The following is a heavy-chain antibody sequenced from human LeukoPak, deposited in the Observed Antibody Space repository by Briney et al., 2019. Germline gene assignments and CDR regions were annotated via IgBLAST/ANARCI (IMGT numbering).Heavy chain of an antibody. D-gene: IGHD3-10*01. CDR3: AREGWFGELLGAFDI. V-gene: IGHV3-53*01. CDR1: GFTVSSNY. CDR2: IYSGGST. Sequence: PGGSLRLSCAASGFTVSSNYMSWVRQAPGKGLEWVSVIYSGGSTYYADSVKGRFTISRDNSKNTLYLQMNSLRAEDTAVYYCAREGWFGELLGAFDIWGQGTMVTVSS. J-gene: IGHJ3*02.